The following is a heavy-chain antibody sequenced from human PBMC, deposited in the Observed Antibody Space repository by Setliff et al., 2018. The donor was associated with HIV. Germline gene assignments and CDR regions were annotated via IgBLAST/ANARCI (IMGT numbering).Heavy chain of an antibody. CDR3: ARGGVVVLIYFQH. Sequence: GESLKISCAASGLTFSSYAMSWVRQAPGKGLEWVSAITGSAGSTYYADSVKGRFTISRDNSKNTLYLQMNSLRAEDTAVYYCARGGVVVLIYFQHWGQGTLVTVSS. CDR1: GLTFSSYA. D-gene: IGHD3-22*01. J-gene: IGHJ1*01. V-gene: IGHV3-23*01. CDR2: ITGSAGST.